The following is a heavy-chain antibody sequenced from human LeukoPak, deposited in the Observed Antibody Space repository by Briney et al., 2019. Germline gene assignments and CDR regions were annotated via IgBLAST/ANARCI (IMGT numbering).Heavy chain of an antibody. J-gene: IGHJ3*02. Sequence: PGSYLRLYCASSQFTFIRDAMSGVHPAPRKGLEWVSAFSGSGGSTYYADSVKGQFTISSDNSKNTLYLKMNSLRAEDTAVYYCAKEVGGAWAFDIWGQGTMVTVSS. V-gene: IGHV3-23*01. CDR2: FSGSGGST. CDR1: QFTFIRDA. CDR3: AKEVGGAWAFDI. D-gene: IGHD1-26*01.